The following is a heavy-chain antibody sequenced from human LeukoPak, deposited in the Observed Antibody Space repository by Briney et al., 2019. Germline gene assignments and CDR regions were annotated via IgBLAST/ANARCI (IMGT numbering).Heavy chain of an antibody. J-gene: IGHJ3*02. CDR1: GYSFTSYD. V-gene: IGHV1-8*01. D-gene: IGHD3-16*01. CDR3: ARSSDYLNAFDI. CDR2: MNPHSGDT. Sequence: ASVKVSCKASGYSFTSYDFSWIRQAPGQGPEWLGWMNPHSGDTGFAVKFQGRVTVTRDTSTDTAYLELSSLKSEDTAVYYCARSSDYLNAFDIWGQGTMVIVSS.